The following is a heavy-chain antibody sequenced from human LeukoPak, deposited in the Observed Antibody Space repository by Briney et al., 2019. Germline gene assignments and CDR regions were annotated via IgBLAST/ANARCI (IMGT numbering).Heavy chain of an antibody. Sequence: HTGGSLRLSCAASGFTFSSNWMSWVRQAPGKGLEWVANIKQDGSEKYYVDSVKGRFTISRDNAKNSLYLQMNSLRAEDTAVYYCARVPRGGSYGLVDYWGQGTLVTVSS. J-gene: IGHJ4*02. CDR1: GFTFSSNW. D-gene: IGHD1-26*01. V-gene: IGHV3-7*01. CDR3: ARVPRGGSYGLVDY. CDR2: IKQDGSEK.